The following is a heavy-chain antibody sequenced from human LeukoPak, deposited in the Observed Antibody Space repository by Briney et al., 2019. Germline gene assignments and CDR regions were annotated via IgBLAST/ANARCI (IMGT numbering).Heavy chain of an antibody. CDR2: IWYDGSNK. CDR3: ARIHLLTGYMIDQ. CDR1: GFTFSSYG. Sequence: GGSLRLSCAASGFTFSSYGMRWVRQAPDKGLEWVAVIWYDGSNKYYGDSVKGRFTISRDNSKNTLYLQMNSLRAEDTAVYYCARIHLLTGYMIDQWGQGTLVTVSS. J-gene: IGHJ4*02. D-gene: IGHD3-9*01. V-gene: IGHV3-33*01.